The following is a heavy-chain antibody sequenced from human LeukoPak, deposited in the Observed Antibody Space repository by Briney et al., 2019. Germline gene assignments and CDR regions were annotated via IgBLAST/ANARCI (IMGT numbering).Heavy chain of an antibody. V-gene: IGHV4-39*01. CDR1: GGSISSSSYY. CDR2: IYYSGST. Sequence: SGTLSLTCTVSGGSISSSSYYWGWIRQPPGKGLEWIGSIYYSGSTYYNPSLKSRVTISVDTSKNQFSLKLSSVTPADTAVYYCARRRYYDSSGCFDYWGQGTLVTVSS. CDR3: ARRRYYDSSGCFDY. D-gene: IGHD3-22*01. J-gene: IGHJ4*02.